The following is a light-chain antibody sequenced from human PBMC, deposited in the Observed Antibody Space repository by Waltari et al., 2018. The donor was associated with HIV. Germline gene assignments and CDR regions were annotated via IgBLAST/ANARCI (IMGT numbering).Light chain of an antibody. CDR2: EVN. CDR3: SSYAGSASPA. Sequence: QSALTQPPSASGSPGQSVTISCTGTSNDVGGYNYVSWYQHHPGKAPKLIIYEVNERPSGVPDRFSGSKSDNTASLTISGLQAEDEADYYCSSYAGSASPAFGGGTKVTVL. CDR1: SNDVGGYNY. J-gene: IGLJ3*02. V-gene: IGLV2-8*01.